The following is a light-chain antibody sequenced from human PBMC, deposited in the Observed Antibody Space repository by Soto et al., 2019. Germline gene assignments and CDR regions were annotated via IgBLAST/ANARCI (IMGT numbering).Light chain of an antibody. V-gene: IGKV2-28*01. CDR1: QSLLHSNGYNY. J-gene: IGKJ3*01. CDR3: MQALQTPLFT. CDR2: LGS. Sequence: DIVMTQSPVSLPVTPGEPASISCRSSQSLLHSNGYNYLDWYLQKPGQSPQLLIYLGSTRASGVPGRFSGSGSGTYFTLKISRVEAEDVGVYYCMQALQTPLFTFEPGTKVDIK.